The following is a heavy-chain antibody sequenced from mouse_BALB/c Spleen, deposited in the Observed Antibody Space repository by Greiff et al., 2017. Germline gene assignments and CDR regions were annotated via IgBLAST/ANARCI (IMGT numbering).Heavy chain of an antibody. V-gene: IGHV1-7*01. J-gene: IGHJ1*01. CDR3: ARKGDWYFDV. Sequence: QVQLQQSGAELAKPGASVKMSCKASGYTFTSSWMPWVNQRPGQGLEWIGYINPSTGYTEYNQKFKDKATLTADKSSSTAYMQLSSLTSEDSAVYYCARKGDWYFDVWGAGTTVTVSS. CDR1: GYTFTSSW. CDR2: INPSTGYT.